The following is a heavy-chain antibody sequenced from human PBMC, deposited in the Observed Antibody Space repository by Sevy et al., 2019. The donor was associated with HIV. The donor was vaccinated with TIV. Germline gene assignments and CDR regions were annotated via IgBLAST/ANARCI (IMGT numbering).Heavy chain of an antibody. Sequence: GGSLRLSCRTSGFIFRDYGVSWARQAPGRGLEWLGFIRNKAYNGTTDYAASVKGRFTISRDDSKSVAFLHMASLRTEDTGIYFCTRSTTTIYWGRGTLVTVSS. CDR2: IRNKAYNGTT. J-gene: IGHJ4*02. CDR3: TRSTTTIY. D-gene: IGHD1-1*01. V-gene: IGHV3-49*04. CDR1: GFIFRDYG.